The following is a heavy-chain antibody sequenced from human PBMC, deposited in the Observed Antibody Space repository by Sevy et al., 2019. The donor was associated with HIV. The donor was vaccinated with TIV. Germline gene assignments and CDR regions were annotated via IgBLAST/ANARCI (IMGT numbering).Heavy chain of an antibody. D-gene: IGHD2-2*01. CDR3: ARHCSSSSCSHAFDI. CDR2: INHSGST. V-gene: IGHV4-34*01. CDR1: GGSFSGYY. Sequence: SETLSLTCAVYGGSFSGYYWSWIRQPPGKGLEWVGEINHSGSTNYNPSLKSRVTISVDTSNNQFSLKLSSVTAADTAVVCCARHCSSSSCSHAFDIWGQGTMITVSS. J-gene: IGHJ3*02.